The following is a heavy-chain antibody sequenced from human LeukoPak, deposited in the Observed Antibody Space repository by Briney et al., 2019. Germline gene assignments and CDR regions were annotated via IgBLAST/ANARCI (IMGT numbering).Heavy chain of an antibody. J-gene: IGHJ4*02. V-gene: IGHV4-4*09. CDR2: IYTSGST. CDR3: TRGFLQIDY. CDR1: GGSISSYY. Sequence: SETLSLTCTVSGGSISSYYWSWIRQPPGKGLEWIGYIYTSGSTNYNPSLKSRVTISVDTSKNQFSLKLNSVTAADTAVYYCTRGFLQIDYWGQGTLVTVSS.